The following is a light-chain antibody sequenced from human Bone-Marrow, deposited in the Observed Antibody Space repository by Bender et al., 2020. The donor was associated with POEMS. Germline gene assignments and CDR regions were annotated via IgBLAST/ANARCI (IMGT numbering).Light chain of an antibody. CDR3: CSYAGRGLWV. V-gene: IGLV2-23*01. CDR1: SSDVGSYNL. CDR2: EDT. Sequence: QSALTQPASVSGSPGQSITISCTGTSSDVGSYNLVSWYQQHPGKAPKLMIYEDTKRPSGVSNRFSGSKSDNTASLTISGLQAEDEADFYCCSYAGRGLWVFGGGTKLTVL. J-gene: IGLJ3*02.